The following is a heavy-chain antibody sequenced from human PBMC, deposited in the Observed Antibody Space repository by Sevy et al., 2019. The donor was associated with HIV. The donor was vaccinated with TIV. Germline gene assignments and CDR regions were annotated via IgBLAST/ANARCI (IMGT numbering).Heavy chain of an antibody. D-gene: IGHD6-19*01. CDR3: VREQWRTDY. J-gene: IGHJ4*02. CDR1: GFTFSSYE. CDR2: ISSSGSTI. V-gene: IGHV3-48*03. Sequence: GGSLRLSCAASGFTFSSYEMNWVRQAPGKGLEWVSYISSSGSTIYYADSVKGRFTISRDNAKNSLYLQMNSLRAEDTAVYYCVREQWRTDYWGQGTLVTVSS.